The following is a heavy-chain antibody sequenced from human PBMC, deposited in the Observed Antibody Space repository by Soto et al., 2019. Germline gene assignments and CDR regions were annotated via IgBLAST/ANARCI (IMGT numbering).Heavy chain of an antibody. J-gene: IGHJ6*02. CDR3: AGRGEGYYYYYGMDV. CDR2: INHSGST. CDR1: GGSFSCYY. V-gene: IGHV4-34*01. Sequence: PSETLSLTCAVYGGSFSCYYWSWIRQPPGKGLEWIGEINHSGSTNYNPSLKSRVTISVDTSKNQFSLKLSSVTAADTAVYYCAGRGEGYYYYYGMDVWGQGTTVTVS. D-gene: IGHD3-16*01.